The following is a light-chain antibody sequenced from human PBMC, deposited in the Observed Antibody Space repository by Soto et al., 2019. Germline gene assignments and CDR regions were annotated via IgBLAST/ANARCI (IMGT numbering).Light chain of an antibody. CDR2: GAS. CDR1: QSVSSD. CDR3: QQLNTYPLT. Sequence: TKSPANLILSLCEIPTLHRRASQSVSSDLAWYQQKPGQAPRLLIYGASTRATDIPARFSGSGSGTDFTLTISSLQSGEFAAYDCQQLNTYPLTFGLGTTVDI. J-gene: IGKJ4*01. V-gene: IGKV3-15*01.